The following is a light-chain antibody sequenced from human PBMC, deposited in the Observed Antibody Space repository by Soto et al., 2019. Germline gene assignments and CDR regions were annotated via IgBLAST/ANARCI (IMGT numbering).Light chain of an antibody. Sequence: ETVLTQSPATLSLSPGERATLSCRASQNVNRYVAWYQQKPGQAPRLLIYDASTRAAGVPARFSGSGSGTDFSLSIRSLELEYFAVYYCQEHNSFGGGTKVEIK. V-gene: IGKV3-11*01. CDR2: DAS. CDR3: QEHNS. J-gene: IGKJ4*01. CDR1: QNVNRY.